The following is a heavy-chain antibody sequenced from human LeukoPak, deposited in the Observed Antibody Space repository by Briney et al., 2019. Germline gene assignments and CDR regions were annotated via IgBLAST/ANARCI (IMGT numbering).Heavy chain of an antibody. J-gene: IGHJ4*02. Sequence: PGRSLRLSCAASGFTFSSYAMHWVRQAPGKGLEWMAVISYDGITKKYADSVQGRFTISRDNSKNTVQLEMNSLRVEDTAVYYCVFCSGGNCYYAVRGWTYWGQGTLVTVSS. D-gene: IGHD2-15*01. CDR1: GFTFSSYA. V-gene: IGHV3-30*04. CDR2: ISYDGITK. CDR3: VFCSGGNCYYAVRGWTY.